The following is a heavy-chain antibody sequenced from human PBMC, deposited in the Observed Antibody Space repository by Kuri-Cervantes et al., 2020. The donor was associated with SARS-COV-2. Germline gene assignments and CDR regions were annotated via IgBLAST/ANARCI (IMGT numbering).Heavy chain of an antibody. CDR1: GGTFSSYA. Sequence: ASVKVSCKASGGTFSSYAVSWVRQAPGQGLEWMGWISAYNGNTNYAQKLQGRVTMTTDTSTSTAYMELRSPRSDDTAVYYCARDPANTASIDYWGQGTLVTVSS. V-gene: IGHV1-18*01. CDR2: ISAYNGNT. CDR3: ARDPANTASIDY. J-gene: IGHJ4*02. D-gene: IGHD5-18*01.